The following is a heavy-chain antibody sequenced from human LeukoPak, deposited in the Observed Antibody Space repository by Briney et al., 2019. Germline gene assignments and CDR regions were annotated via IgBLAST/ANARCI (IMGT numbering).Heavy chain of an antibody. Sequence: SETLSLTCTDSGGSISSYYWSWIRQPPGKGLEWIGYVYYSGSTNYNPSLKSRVTISVDTSKNQFSLKLSSVTAADTAVYYCARGGSYYDFWSGSNQMAWFDPWGQGTLVTVSS. V-gene: IGHV4-59*01. D-gene: IGHD3-3*01. J-gene: IGHJ5*02. CDR2: VYYSGST. CDR3: ARGGSYYDFWSGSNQMAWFDP. CDR1: GGSISSYY.